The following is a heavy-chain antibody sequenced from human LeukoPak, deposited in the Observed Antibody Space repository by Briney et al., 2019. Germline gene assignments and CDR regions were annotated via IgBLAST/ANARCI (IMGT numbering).Heavy chain of an antibody. J-gene: IGHJ4*02. V-gene: IGHV4-59*11. CDR3: ARVGSGSALDY. CDR1: GGSITSHY. D-gene: IGHD1-26*01. Sequence: KPSETLSLTCTVSGGSITSHYWSWVRQPPGKGLEWIGYMYHSGSTTYNPSLKSRVTMSIDTSKKQFSLKLSSVTAVDTAVYYCARVGSGSALDYWGQGTLVTVSS. CDR2: MYHSGST.